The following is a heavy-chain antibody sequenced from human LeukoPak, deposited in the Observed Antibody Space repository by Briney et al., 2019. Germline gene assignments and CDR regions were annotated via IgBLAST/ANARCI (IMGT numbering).Heavy chain of an antibody. CDR2: IYHSGST. CDR1: GFTFSTYN. Sequence: GSLRLSCEASGFTFSTYNMNWVRQPPGKGLEWIGEIYHSGSTNYNPSLESRVTISVDTSKNQFSPKLSSVTAADTAIYYCAKHYMGSSYNRGLDYWGQGTLVTVSS. J-gene: IGHJ4*02. V-gene: IGHV4-34*08. CDR3: AKHYMGSSYNRGLDY. D-gene: IGHD3-10*01.